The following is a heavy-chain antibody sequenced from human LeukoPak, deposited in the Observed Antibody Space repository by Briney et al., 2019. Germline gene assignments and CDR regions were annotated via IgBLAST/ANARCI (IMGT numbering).Heavy chain of an antibody. Sequence: PGESLRLSCAASGFTVSSNYMTWVRQAPGKGLEWVSVIYSDDSTYYADSVKGRFTISRDNSKNTLYFQMNSLRAEDTAVYYCARTYSSSWYYYFDYWGQGTLVTVSS. D-gene: IGHD6-13*01. J-gene: IGHJ4*02. CDR3: ARTYSSSWYYYFDY. CDR1: GFTVSSNY. CDR2: IYSDDST. V-gene: IGHV3-53*01.